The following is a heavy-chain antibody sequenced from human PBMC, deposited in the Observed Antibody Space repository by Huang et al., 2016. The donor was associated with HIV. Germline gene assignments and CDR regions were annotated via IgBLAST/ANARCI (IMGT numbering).Heavy chain of an antibody. CDR1: GGSITTSSYY. D-gene: IGHD2-15*01. CDR2: MYYSGGT. V-gene: IGHV4-39*01. J-gene: IGHJ4*02. CDR3: ARFVGRLPGY. Sequence: QLQLQESGPGLVKPSETLSLTCTVSGGSITTSSYYWGWIRQPPGQGLEWIGNMYYSGGTYYNPSVKGRVTISVDTSKNQFSLRLNSVTAADTAVYYCARFVGRLPGYWGQGTLVTVSS.